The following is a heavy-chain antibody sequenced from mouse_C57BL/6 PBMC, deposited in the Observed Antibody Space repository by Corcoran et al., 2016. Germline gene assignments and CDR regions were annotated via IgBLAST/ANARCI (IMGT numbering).Heavy chain of an antibody. CDR1: GYTFTTYG. V-gene: IGHV9-3*01. D-gene: IGHD2-2*01. CDR3: AKGGMVTTVYYAMDY. CDR2: INTYSGVP. J-gene: IGHJ4*01. Sequence: QIQLVQSGPELKKPGETVKISCKASGYTFTTYGMSWVKQAPGKGLKWMGWINTYSGVPTYADDFKGRFAFSLETSASTAYLQINNLKNEDTATYFCAKGGMVTTVYYAMDYWGQGTSVTVSS.